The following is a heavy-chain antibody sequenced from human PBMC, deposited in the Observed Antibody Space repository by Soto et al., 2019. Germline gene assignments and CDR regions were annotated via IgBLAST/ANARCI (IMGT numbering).Heavy chain of an antibody. CDR2: IIPIFGTA. J-gene: IGHJ6*02. D-gene: IGHD3-10*01. CDR3: ARDMVRGAPYYYYGMDV. Sequence: SVKVSCKASVGTFSSYAISWVRQAHRQGLEWMGGIIPIFGTANYAQKFQGRVTITADESTSTAYMELSSLRSEDTAVYYCARDMVRGAPYYYYGMDVWGQGTTVTVSS. V-gene: IGHV1-69*13. CDR1: VGTFSSYA.